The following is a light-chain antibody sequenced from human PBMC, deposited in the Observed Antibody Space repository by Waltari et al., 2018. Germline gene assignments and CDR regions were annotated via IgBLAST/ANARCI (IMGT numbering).Light chain of an antibody. J-gene: IGKJ3*01. Sequence: DIQMTQSPSSLSASVGDTVTITCQASQGIGNNLNWYQQKPGKAPKLLIYRASSLQSGIPSRFSGSGSGTDFTLTISSLQPEDFATYYCQQAYSYPFTFGPGTKLDIK. CDR3: QQAYSYPFT. CDR2: RAS. V-gene: IGKV1-16*01. CDR1: QGIGNN.